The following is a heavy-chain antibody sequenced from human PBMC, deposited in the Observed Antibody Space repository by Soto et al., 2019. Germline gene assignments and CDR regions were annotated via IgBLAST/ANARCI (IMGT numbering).Heavy chain of an antibody. D-gene: IGHD6-13*01. J-gene: IGHJ4*02. V-gene: IGHV1-3*01. CDR1: GYTFTSYA. CDR2: INAGNGNT. Sequence: ASVKVSCKASGYTFTSYATHWVRQAPGQRLEWMGWINAGNGNTKYSQKFQGRVTITRDTSASTAYMELSSLRSEDTAVYYCARDRGPSSSWYGFLLFDYWGQGTLVTVSS. CDR3: ARDRGPSSSWYGFLLFDY.